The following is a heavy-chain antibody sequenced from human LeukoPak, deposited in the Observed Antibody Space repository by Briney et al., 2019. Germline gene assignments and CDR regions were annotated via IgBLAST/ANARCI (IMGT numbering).Heavy chain of an antibody. CDR1: GYTFTSYY. V-gene: IGHV1-24*01. D-gene: IGHD3-16*01. Sequence: ASVKVSCKASGYTFTSYYMHWVRQAPGKGLEWLGGFDIEVGEIVYAQKFRGRLTMTEDASTDTAYMELSSLRSDDTAIYYCATDRGEMGTTLLSHTYEAFDIWGQGTKIIVSS. CDR2: FDIEVGEI. CDR3: ATDRGEMGTTLLSHTYEAFDI. J-gene: IGHJ3*02.